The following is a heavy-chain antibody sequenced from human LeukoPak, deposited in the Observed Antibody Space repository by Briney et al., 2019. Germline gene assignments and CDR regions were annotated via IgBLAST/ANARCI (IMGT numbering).Heavy chain of an antibody. V-gene: IGHV1-8*03. CDR1: GYSFILYG. J-gene: IGHJ4*02. CDR2: MNPNSGNT. D-gene: IGHD2-21*01. Sequence: ASVKVSCKTSGYSFILYGISWVRQAPGQGLEWMGWMNPNSGNTGYAQKFQGRVTITRNTSISTAYMELSSLRSEDTAVYYCARAPAIGFDYWGQGTLVTVSS. CDR3: ARAPAIGFDY.